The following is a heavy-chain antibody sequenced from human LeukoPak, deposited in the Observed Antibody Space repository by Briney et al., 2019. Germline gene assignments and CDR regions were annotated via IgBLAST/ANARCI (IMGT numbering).Heavy chain of an antibody. CDR3: ARLSGRVVCSAGSCYIDS. V-gene: IGHV5-51*01. CDR2: IYPGDSDT. J-gene: IGHJ4*02. CDR1: GYKFTSDW. Sequence: GESLQISCKGSGYKFTSDWIGWVRQMPGKGLEWMGIIYPGDSDTRYSPSFQGQVTISADKSVNTAYLQWSSLKASDTAMYYCARLSGRVVCSAGSCYIDSWGQGTPVTVSS. D-gene: IGHD2-15*01.